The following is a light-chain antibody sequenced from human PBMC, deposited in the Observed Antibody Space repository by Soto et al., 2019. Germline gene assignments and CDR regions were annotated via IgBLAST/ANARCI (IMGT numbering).Light chain of an antibody. CDR2: DAS. Sequence: EFVLEESPGTLSLSPGEGATLXCRASXTVRNNYLASYQQKPGQAPRLLIYDASSSATGIPDRCSGGGSGTDFTLTISRLEPEDFAVYYCQQFSSYPLTCGGGTKVDIK. J-gene: IGKJ4*01. CDR1: XTVRNNY. CDR3: QQFSSYPLT. V-gene: IGKV3-20*01.